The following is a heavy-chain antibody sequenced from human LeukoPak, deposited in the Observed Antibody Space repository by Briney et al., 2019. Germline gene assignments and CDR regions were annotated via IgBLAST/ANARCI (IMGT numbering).Heavy chain of an antibody. CDR2: INHSGST. CDR3: ARGRDSSSWYYFDY. V-gene: IGHV4-34*01. Sequence: PSETLSLTCTVSGGSISSYYWSWIRQPPGKGLEWIGEINHSGSTNYNPSLKSRVTISVDTSKNQFSLKLSSVTAADTAVYYCARGRDSSSWYYFDYWGQGTLVTVSS. CDR1: GGSISSYY. J-gene: IGHJ4*02. D-gene: IGHD6-13*01.